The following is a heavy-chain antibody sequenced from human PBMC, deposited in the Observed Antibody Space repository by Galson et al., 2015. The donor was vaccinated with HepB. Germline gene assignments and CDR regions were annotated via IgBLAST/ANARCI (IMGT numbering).Heavy chain of an antibody. CDR3: AKDINPYYYDSSGYPERYFDY. J-gene: IGHJ4*02. D-gene: IGHD3-22*01. Sequence: SLRLSCAASGFTFDDYAMHWVRQAPGKGLEWVSGISWNSGSIGYADSVKGRFTISRDNAKNSLYLQMNSLRAEDTALYYCAKDINPYYYDSSGYPERYFDYWGQGTLVTVSS. CDR1: GFTFDDYA. CDR2: ISWNSGSI. V-gene: IGHV3-9*01.